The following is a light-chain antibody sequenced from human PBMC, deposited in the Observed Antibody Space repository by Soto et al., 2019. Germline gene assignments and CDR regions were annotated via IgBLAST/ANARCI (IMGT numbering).Light chain of an antibody. CDR2: GAS. V-gene: IGKV3-15*01. CDR1: QSVSTN. CDR3: QHYNDWPQT. Sequence: EIVMTQSPGTLFLTTGERATLSCRASQSVSTNLAWYQQIPGQAPRLLIYGASTRATGIPARFSGSGSGTEFTLAISSLQSEDFAVYYCQHYNDWPQTFGLGTKVDIK. J-gene: IGKJ1*01.